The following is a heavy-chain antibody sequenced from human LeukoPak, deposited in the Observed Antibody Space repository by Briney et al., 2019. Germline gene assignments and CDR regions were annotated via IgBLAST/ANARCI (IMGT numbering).Heavy chain of an antibody. D-gene: IGHD3-10*01. CDR3: AKGPASGRYYYYYGMDV. Sequence: GGSLRLSCAASGFTFSSYAMHWVRQAPGKGLEWVAIISYDGKNKYYADSVKGRFTISRDNSKNTLYLQMNSLRAEDTAVYYCAKGPASGRYYYYYGMDVWGQGTTVTVSS. V-gene: IGHV3-30*04. CDR2: ISYDGKNK. J-gene: IGHJ6*02. CDR1: GFTFSSYA.